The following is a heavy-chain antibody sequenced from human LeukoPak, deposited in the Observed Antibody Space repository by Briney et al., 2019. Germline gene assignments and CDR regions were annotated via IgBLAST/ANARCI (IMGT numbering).Heavy chain of an antibody. V-gene: IGHV3-73*01. CDR2: IRSKANSYAT. J-gene: IGHJ4*02. Sequence: PGGSLRLSCAASGFSFSGSAMHWVRQASGKGLEWVGRIRSKANSYATAYAASVKGRFTISRDDSKNTAYLQMNSLKTEDTAVYYCTRPPSGSYSVWGQGTLVTVSS. D-gene: IGHD1-26*01. CDR1: GFSFSGSA. CDR3: TRPPSGSYSV.